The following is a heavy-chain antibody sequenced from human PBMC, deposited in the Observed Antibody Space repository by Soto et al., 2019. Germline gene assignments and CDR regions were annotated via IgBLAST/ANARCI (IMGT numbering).Heavy chain of an antibody. V-gene: IGHV3-7*01. CDR2: IKQDGSEK. Sequence: GGSLRLSCAASGFTFSSYWMSWVRRAPGKGLEWVANIKQDGSEKYYVDSVKGRFTISRDNAKNSLYLQMNSLRAEDTAVYYCASLYLIRGVIVDYWGQGTLVTVSS. J-gene: IGHJ4*02. D-gene: IGHD3-10*01. CDR3: ASLYLIRGVIVDY. CDR1: GFTFSSYW.